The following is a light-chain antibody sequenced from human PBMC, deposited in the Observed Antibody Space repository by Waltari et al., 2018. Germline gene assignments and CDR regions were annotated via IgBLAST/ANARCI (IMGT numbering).Light chain of an antibody. CDR1: QSLRTT. Sequence: EIVLTQSPATLSLSPRDRATLSFRASQSLRTTLAWYQQKPGQPPRLLIYGISTRATGVPGRFSGSGSGTDFTLTISSLEPEDFAIYYCQQYSDWFTFGGGTRVEIK. J-gene: IGKJ4*01. CDR2: GIS. CDR3: QQYSDWFT. V-gene: IGKV3-15*01.